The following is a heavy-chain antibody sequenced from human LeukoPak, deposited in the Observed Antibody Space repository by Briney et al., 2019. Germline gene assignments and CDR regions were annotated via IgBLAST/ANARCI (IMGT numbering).Heavy chain of an antibody. CDR3: ARDSSSSAELDY. Sequence: AGGSLRLSCAASGFTFSSYSMNWVRQAPGKGLEWVSSISSSSSHIYYADSVKGRFTISRDNAKNSLYLQMNSLRAEDTAVYYCARDSSSSAELDYWGQGTLVTVSS. D-gene: IGHD6-6*01. J-gene: IGHJ4*02. V-gene: IGHV3-21*01. CDR1: GFTFSSYS. CDR2: ISSSSSHI.